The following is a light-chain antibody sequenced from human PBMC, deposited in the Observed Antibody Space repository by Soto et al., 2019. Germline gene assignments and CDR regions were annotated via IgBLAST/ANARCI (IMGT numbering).Light chain of an antibody. V-gene: IGKV1-5*01. Sequence: EIQMTQSPSTLSASVGDRVTITCRASQSISNWLAWYQQKPGQAPKSLIYGATSLQRGVPSRFSGSGGDTDFSLTISSLQPEDIATYYCQQYQRYPPSFGGGTKVDIK. J-gene: IGKJ4*01. CDR2: GAT. CDR1: QSISNW. CDR3: QQYQRYPPS.